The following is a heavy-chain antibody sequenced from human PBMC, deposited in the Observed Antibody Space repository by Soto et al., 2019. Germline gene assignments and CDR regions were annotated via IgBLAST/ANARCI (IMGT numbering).Heavy chain of an antibody. CDR3: ARKDALWDSSDLDY. CDR1: GYTFSRYA. V-gene: IGHV1-3*01. Sequence: QVHLAQSGPEAKKPGASVKLSCQASGYTFSRYAMHWVRQTPGQSLEWMGWINAGNGNTKYSQKFQGRVILTWDTSAGTASMELRSLTSEDTAIYYCARKDALWDSSDLDYWGQGTLVTVSS. D-gene: IGHD3-22*01. J-gene: IGHJ4*02. CDR2: INAGNGNT.